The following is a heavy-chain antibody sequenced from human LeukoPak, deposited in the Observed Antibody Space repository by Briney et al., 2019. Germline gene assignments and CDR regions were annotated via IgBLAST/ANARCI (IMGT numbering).Heavy chain of an antibody. V-gene: IGHV3-11*01. D-gene: IGHD3-3*01. Sequence: PGGSLRLSCAASGFTFNDYDMSWIRQAPGKGLERVSYISSGSMTINYADCVKGPFTISRDNAKNSLYLQMNSLRAEATAVYYCAGGPEEWLTLTWHFDLWGRGTLVTVSS. CDR1: GFTFNDYD. CDR3: AGGPEEWLTLTWHFDL. CDR2: ISSGSMTI. J-gene: IGHJ2*01.